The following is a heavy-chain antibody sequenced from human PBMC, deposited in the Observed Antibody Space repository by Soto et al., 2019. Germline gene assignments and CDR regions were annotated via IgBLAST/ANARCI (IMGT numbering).Heavy chain of an antibody. CDR3: ATSTMTPNWFDP. D-gene: IGHD3-3*01. CDR2: FYYFGNT. V-gene: IGHV4-39*01. Sequence: LEILCLRCGVAGDSISSIVYYWGWIRQPPGKGLEWIGNFYYFGNTYYNPSLKSRVTISVDTSKNQLSLTLRSVTAADTAVYYCATSTMTPNWFDPWGQGNLVTVS. J-gene: IGHJ5*02. CDR1: GDSISSIVYY.